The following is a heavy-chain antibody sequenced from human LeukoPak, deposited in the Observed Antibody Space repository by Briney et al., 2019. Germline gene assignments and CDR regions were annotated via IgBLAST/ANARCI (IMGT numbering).Heavy chain of an antibody. CDR1: GYTFTSYY. J-gene: IGHJ1*01. Sequence: ASVKVSCKASGYTFTSYYMHWVRQAPAQELEGMGLINPTGDRTSHAQQFQGRVTMTRNTPTSTVYMELSSLRSEDTAVYYCTREESSGNDGYFQHWGRGTLVTVSS. V-gene: IGHV1-46*03. CDR3: TREESSGNDGYFQH. CDR2: INPTGDRT. D-gene: IGHD6-25*01.